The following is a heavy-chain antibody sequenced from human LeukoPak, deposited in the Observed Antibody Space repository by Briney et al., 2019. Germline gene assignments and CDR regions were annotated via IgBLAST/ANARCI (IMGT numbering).Heavy chain of an antibody. Sequence: GGSLRLSCAASGFTFDDYAMHWVRQAPGKGLEWVSGISWNSGSIGYADSVKGRFTISRDNAKNSLYLQMNSLRAEDTALYYCAKGLRFGYFDLWGRGTLVTVSS. CDR1: GFTFDDYA. J-gene: IGHJ2*01. CDR3: AKGLRFGYFDL. CDR2: ISWNSGSI. D-gene: IGHD3-10*01. V-gene: IGHV3-9*01.